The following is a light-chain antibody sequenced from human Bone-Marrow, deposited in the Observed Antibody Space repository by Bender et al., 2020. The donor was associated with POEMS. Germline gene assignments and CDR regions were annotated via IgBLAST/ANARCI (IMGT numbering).Light chain of an antibody. V-gene: IGLV2-23*02. CDR1: SSDIGSYNF. Sequence: QSALTQPASVSGSPGQSITLSCTGISSDIGSYNFVSWYQYHPGKAPKLMICEVNKRPSGVPDRFSGSKSGNTASLTVSGLQAEDEADFYCCSYAGSSIWVFGGGTKLTVL. J-gene: IGLJ3*02. CDR2: EVN. CDR3: CSYAGSSIWV.